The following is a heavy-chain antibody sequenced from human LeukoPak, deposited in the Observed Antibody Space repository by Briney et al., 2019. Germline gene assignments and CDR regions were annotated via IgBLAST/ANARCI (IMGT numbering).Heavy chain of an antibody. J-gene: IGHJ4*02. D-gene: IGHD3-10*01. CDR2: ISGSDGST. CDR3: AKGRITMVRGVIVY. V-gene: IGHV3-23*01. CDR1: GFTFSSYA. Sequence: GGSLRLSCAASGFTFSSYAMSWVRQAPGKGLEWVSAISGSDGSTYYADSVKGRFTISKDNSKNTLYLQMNSLRAEDTAVYYCAKGRITMVRGVIVYWGQGTLDTVSS.